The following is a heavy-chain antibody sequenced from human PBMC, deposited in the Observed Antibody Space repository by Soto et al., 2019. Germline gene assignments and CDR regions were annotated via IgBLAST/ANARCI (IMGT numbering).Heavy chain of an antibody. CDR2: INSDGSST. J-gene: IGHJ6*03. CDR3: ARGPEDCSGGSCYSRVRYYYYYMDV. V-gene: IGHV3-74*01. CDR1: GFTFSSYW. D-gene: IGHD2-15*01. Sequence: GGPLRLSCAASGFTFSSYWVHWVRQAPGKGLVWVSRINSDGSSTSYADSVKGRFTISRDNAKNTLYLQMNSLRAEDTAVYYCARGPEDCSGGSCYSRVRYYYYYMDVWGKGTMVTVSS.